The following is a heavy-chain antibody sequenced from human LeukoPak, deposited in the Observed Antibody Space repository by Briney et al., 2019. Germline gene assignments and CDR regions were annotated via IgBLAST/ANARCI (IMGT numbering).Heavy chain of an antibody. V-gene: IGHV4-59*08. CDR3: ARHGGPLWFGEPLAY. CDR2: IYYSGST. D-gene: IGHD3-10*01. J-gene: IGHJ4*02. CDR1: GGSISSYY. Sequence: KASETLSLTCTVSGGSISSYYWSWIRQPPGKGLEWIGNIYYSGSTNYNPSLKSRVTISVDTSKNQFSLKLSSVTAADTAVYYCARHGGPLWFGEPLAYWGQGTLVTVS.